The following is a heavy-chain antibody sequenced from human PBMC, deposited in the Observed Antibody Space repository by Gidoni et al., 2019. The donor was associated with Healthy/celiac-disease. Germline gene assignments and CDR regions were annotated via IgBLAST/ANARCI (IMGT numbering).Heavy chain of an antibody. CDR1: GGSISSSSYY. J-gene: IGHJ3*02. D-gene: IGHD3-10*01. CDR2: IYYSGST. CDR3: ARLGDARRLTIWFGELSAFDI. V-gene: IGHV4-39*01. Sequence: QLQLQESGPGLVKPSETLSLTCTVSGGSISSSSYYWGWIRQPPGKGLEWIGSIYYSGSTYYNPSLKSRVTISVDTSKNQFSLKLSSVTAADTAVYYCARLGDARRLTIWFGELSAFDIWGQGTMVTVSS.